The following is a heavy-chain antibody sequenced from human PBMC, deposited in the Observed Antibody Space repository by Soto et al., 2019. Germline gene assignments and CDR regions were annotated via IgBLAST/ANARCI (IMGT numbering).Heavy chain of an antibody. J-gene: IGHJ6*04. CDR2: TYYRSKWYN. CDR3: ARDHGIVVVPAAIIMDV. V-gene: IGHV6-1*01. Sequence: QSQTLSLTCAISGDSVSSNSAAWNWIRQSPSRGLEWLGRTYYRSKWYNDYAVSVKSRITINPDTSKNQFSLQLNSVTPEDTAVYYCARDHGIVVVPAAIIMDVWGKGTTVTVSS. D-gene: IGHD2-2*01. CDR1: GDSVSSNSAA.